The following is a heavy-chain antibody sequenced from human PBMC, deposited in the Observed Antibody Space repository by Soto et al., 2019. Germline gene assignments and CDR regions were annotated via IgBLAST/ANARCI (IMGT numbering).Heavy chain of an antibody. D-gene: IGHD3-16*01. Sequence: PGESLKISCKGSGYSFTSYWIGWVRQMPGKGLEWMGIIYPGDSDTRYSPSFQGQVTISADKSISTAYLQWSSLRASDTAMYYCAWPGRGRRDYYVMDVWGQGTTVTVSS. CDR2: IYPGDSDT. V-gene: IGHV5-51*01. J-gene: IGHJ6*02. CDR1: GYSFTSYW. CDR3: AWPGRGRRDYYVMDV.